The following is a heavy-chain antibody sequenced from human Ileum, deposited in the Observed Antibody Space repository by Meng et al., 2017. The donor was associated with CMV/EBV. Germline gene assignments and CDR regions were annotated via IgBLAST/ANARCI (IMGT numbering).Heavy chain of an antibody. V-gene: IGHV2-5*02. CDR3: AHFVGGYYPSRPDY. J-gene: IGHJ4*02. D-gene: IGHD1-26*01. CDR2: IYRGDDK. CDR1: GFSPSTSGEG. Sequence: QIPLKGSVPTLVKPTQTLTLTCSFSGFSPSTSGEGVGWIRQPPGKALEWLALIYRGDDKRYSPSLNSRLTIAKDTSKNEVVLTLTNMGPIDTGTYYCAHFVGGYYPSRPDYWGQGTLVTVSS.